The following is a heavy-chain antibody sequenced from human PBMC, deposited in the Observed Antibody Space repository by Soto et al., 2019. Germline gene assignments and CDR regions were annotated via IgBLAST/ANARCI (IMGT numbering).Heavy chain of an antibody. CDR2: IYWDDDK. CDR3: AHIVVAGLGYYFDY. D-gene: IGHD6-19*01. CDR1: GFSLSSTRMA. J-gene: IGHJ4*02. Sequence: QITLKESGPTLVKPTQTLTLTCTFSGFSLSSTRMAVGWIRQPPGKALEWLALIYWDDDKRYSPFLKSRLTITKHNSKNPVVLTMSNLDPVDTARYYCAHIVVAGLGYYFDYWGQGTLVTVSS. V-gene: IGHV2-5*02.